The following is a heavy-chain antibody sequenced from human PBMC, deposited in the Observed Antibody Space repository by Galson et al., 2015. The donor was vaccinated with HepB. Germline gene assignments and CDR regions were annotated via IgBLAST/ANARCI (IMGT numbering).Heavy chain of an antibody. Sequence: SLRLSCAASGFTFSGSGIHWVRLASGKGLEWVGRIRNSANNYATAYAASVRGRFTVSRDDSKNTAYLQMHSLKTEDTAVYYCTRPGYGSSWFLDYSHGIDIWGQGTTVIVS. J-gene: IGHJ6*02. D-gene: IGHD6-13*01. V-gene: IGHV3-73*01. CDR2: IRNSANNYAT. CDR1: GFTFSGSG. CDR3: TRPGYGSSWFLDYSHGIDI.